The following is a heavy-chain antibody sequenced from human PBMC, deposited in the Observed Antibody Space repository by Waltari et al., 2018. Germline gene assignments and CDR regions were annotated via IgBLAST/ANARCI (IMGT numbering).Heavy chain of an antibody. Sequence: QVQLVQSGAEVKKPGASVKVSCKASGYTFTGYYMHWVRQAPGQGLEGMGWINPNSVGTTYAQKFQGRVTMTRDTSISTAYMERSRLRSDDTAVYYCAKDTDSSSWSDYWGQGTLVTVSS. CDR1: GYTFTGYY. CDR2: INPNSVGT. V-gene: IGHV1-2*02. CDR3: AKDTDSSSWSDY. J-gene: IGHJ4*02. D-gene: IGHD6-13*01.